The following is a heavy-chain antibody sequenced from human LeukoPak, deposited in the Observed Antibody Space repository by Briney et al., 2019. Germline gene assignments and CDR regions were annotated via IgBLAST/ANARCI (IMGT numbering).Heavy chain of an antibody. J-gene: IGHJ3*02. CDR2: ISYDGSNK. V-gene: IGHV3-30*03. CDR3: ATPSRYDFWSGYPLEAFDI. CDR1: GFTFSSYG. D-gene: IGHD3-3*01. Sequence: GGSLRLSCAASGFTFSSYGMHWVRKAPGKGLEWVAVISYDGSNKYYADSVKGRFTISRDNSKNTLYLQMNSLRAEDTAVYYCATPSRYDFWSGYPLEAFDIWGQGTMVTVSS.